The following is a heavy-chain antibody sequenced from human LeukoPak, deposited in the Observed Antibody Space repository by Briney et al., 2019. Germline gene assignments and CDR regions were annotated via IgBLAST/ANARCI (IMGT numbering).Heavy chain of an antibody. D-gene: IGHD3-10*01. Sequence: GGSLRLSCAASGLIFDNYAMGWVRQAPGKGLEWVSFITTSGETTYYADSVRGRFTASRDNSKNTLSLQMNTLRGDDTAKYYCARRRLGSGFDHWGQGILVTVSS. V-gene: IGHV3-23*01. CDR3: ARRRLGSGFDH. CDR2: ITTSGETT. CDR1: GLIFDNYA. J-gene: IGHJ4*02.